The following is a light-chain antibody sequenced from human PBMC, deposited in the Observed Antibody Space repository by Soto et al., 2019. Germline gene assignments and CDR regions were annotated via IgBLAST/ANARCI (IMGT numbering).Light chain of an antibody. V-gene: IGKV1-27*01. CDR1: QGISNY. J-gene: IGKJ3*01. CDR3: QKCDSAPFT. Sequence: DIQMTQSPSSLSASIGDRITITCRASQGISNYVAWYQQKPGKVPKLLIYAASTLQSRVPSRFSGSGSGTDLTLTINSLQPEDDATYYCQKCDSAPFTFGPGTKVDIK. CDR2: AAS.